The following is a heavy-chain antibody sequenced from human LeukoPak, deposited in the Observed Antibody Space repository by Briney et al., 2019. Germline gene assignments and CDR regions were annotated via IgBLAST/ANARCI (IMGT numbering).Heavy chain of an antibody. CDR1: GDSVSSNSTT. CDR2: TYYRSKWYN. J-gene: IGHJ5*02. V-gene: IGHV6-1*01. Sequence: SQTLSLTCAISGDSVSSNSTTWNWIRQSPSRGLEWLARTYYRSKWYNDYAVSVKSRIMINPDTSKNQFSLQLNSVTPGDTAVYYCARAAAGKVDPWGQGTLVTVSS. D-gene: IGHD6-13*01. CDR3: ARAAAGKVDP.